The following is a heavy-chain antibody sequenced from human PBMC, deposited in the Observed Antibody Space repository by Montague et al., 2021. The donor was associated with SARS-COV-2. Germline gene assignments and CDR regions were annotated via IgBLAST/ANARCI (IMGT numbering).Heavy chain of an antibody. Sequence: TLSLTCTVSGGSISSGSYYWSWIRQPAGKGLEWIGRIYTSGSTNYNPSLKSRVTISVDTSKNQFSLKPSSVTAADTAVYYCAREAVEKRVRTRMTGRLEENYYYVLDVWGQGTTVIVSS. D-gene: IGHD3-3*01. J-gene: IGHJ6*02. V-gene: IGHV4-61*02. CDR1: GGSISSGSYY. CDR3: AREAVEKRVRTRMTGRLEENYYYVLDV. CDR2: IYTSGST.